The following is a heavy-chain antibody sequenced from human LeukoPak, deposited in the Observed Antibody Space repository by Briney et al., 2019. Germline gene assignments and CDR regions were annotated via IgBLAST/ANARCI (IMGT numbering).Heavy chain of an antibody. Sequence: GGSLRLSCAASGFTFSNAWMSWVRQAPGKGLEWVGRIKSKTDGGTTDYAAPVKGRFTIARDDLKNTLYLQMNSLKTEDTAVYYCTTLPYCSGGSCYPEGDYWGQGTLVTVSS. CDR1: GFTFSNAW. D-gene: IGHD2-15*01. J-gene: IGHJ4*02. CDR3: TTLPYCSGGSCYPEGDY. V-gene: IGHV3-15*01. CDR2: IKSKTDGGTT.